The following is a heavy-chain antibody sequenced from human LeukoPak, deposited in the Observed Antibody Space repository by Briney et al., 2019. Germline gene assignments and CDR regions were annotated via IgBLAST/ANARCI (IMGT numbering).Heavy chain of an antibody. J-gene: IGHJ5*02. CDR1: GFSLSTSGVG. D-gene: IGHD6-19*01. Sequence: SGPTLVNPTQTLTLTCTFSGFSLSTSGVGVGWIRQPPGTALEWLALIYWDDDKRYSPSLKSRLTITKDTSKNQVVLTMTNMDPVDTATYYCAHITVPGIAVAGTISWFDPWGQGTLVTVSS. CDR3: AHITVPGIAVAGTISWFDP. CDR2: IYWDDDK. V-gene: IGHV2-5*02.